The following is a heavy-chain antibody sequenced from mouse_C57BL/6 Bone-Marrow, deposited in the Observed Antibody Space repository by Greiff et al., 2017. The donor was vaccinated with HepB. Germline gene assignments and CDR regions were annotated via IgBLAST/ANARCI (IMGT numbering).Heavy chain of an antibody. D-gene: IGHD1-1*01. CDR3: ASDYYGSSYPAWFAY. V-gene: IGHV5-17*01. CDR1: GFTFSDYG. Sequence: EVMLVESGGGLVKPGGSLKLSCAASGFTFSDYGMHWVRQAPEKGLEWVAYISSGSSTIYYADTVKGRFTISRDNAKNTLFLQMTSLRSEDTAMYYCASDYYGSSYPAWFAYWGQGTLVTVSA. CDR2: ISSGSSTI. J-gene: IGHJ3*01.